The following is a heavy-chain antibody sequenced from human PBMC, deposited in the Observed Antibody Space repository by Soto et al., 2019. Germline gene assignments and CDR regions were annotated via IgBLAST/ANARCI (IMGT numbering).Heavy chain of an antibody. CDR2: MSPNSGNT. J-gene: IGHJ4*02. Sequence: QVQLVQSGAEVKKPGASVKVSCKASGYTFTSYDINWVRQATGQGLEWMGWMSPNSGNTGYAQKFQGRVTMTRNTSISTAYMELSSLRSEDTAVYYCAKDLVVAATPGWDYWGQGTLVTVSS. CDR1: GYTFTSYD. CDR3: AKDLVVAATPGWDY. D-gene: IGHD2-15*01. V-gene: IGHV1-8*01.